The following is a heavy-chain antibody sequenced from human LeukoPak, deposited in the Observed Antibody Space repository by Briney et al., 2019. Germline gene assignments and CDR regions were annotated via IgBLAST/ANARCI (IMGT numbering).Heavy chain of an antibody. J-gene: IGHJ5*02. CDR3: AGHQKSRAFDP. V-gene: IGHV1-8*01. Sequence: ASVKVSCKASGYTFTSYDINWVRQATGQGLEWMGWMNPNSGNTSYAQKFQGRVTMTRNTSISTAYMELSSLRSEDTAVYYCAGHQKSRAFDPWGQGTLVTVSS. CDR2: MNPNSGNT. CDR1: GYTFTSYD.